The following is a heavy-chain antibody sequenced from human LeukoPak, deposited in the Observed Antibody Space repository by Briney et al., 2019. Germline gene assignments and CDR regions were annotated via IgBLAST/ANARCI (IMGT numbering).Heavy chain of an antibody. J-gene: IGHJ4*02. V-gene: IGHV5-51*01. CDR3: ARHGDFGGD. CDR2: IYPDDSDT. D-gene: IGHD3-3*01. Sequence: GESLKISCKGSGYTFATYWIAWVRQMPGKGLEYMGIIYPDDSDTRYSPSFQGQVNISADKSISTAYLQWSSLKASDTAMYYCARHGDFGGDWGQGTLVTVSS. CDR1: GYTFATYW.